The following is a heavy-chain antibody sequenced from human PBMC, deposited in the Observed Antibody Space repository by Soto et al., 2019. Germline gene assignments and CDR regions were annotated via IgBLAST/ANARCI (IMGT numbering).Heavy chain of an antibody. J-gene: IGHJ3*02. CDR1: GYTFTSYG. Sequence: ASVKVSCKASGYTFTSYGISWVRQAPGQGLEWMGWISAYNGNTNYAQKLQGRVTMTTDTSTSTAYMELRSLRSDGTAVYYCASTYDSSGYRPEGAFDIWGQGTMVTVSS. D-gene: IGHD3-22*01. CDR3: ASTYDSSGYRPEGAFDI. V-gene: IGHV1-18*01. CDR2: ISAYNGNT.